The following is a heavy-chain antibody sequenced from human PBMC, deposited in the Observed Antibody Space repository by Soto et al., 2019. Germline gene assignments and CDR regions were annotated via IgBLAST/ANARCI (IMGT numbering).Heavy chain of an antibody. V-gene: IGHV3-7*01. Sequence: EVQLVESGGDLVQPGGSLRLSCAASGFTFSSYWMTWVRQAPGKGLEWVANIKQDGSETYYVDSVKGRFTISRDNAKNSLYLQMNSLRAEDTAVYYCARPLGLRDAFGIWGQGTMVTVSS. CDR2: IKQDGSET. D-gene: IGHD3-16*01. CDR3: ARPLGLRDAFGI. CDR1: GFTFSSYW. J-gene: IGHJ3*02.